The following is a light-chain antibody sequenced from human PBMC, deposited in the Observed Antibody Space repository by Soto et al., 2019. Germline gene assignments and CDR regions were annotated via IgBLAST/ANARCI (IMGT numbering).Light chain of an antibody. CDR3: FSSTSSGTYV. V-gene: IGLV2-14*01. J-gene: IGLJ1*01. Sequence: QSVLTQPASVSGSPGQSITISCTGTSSDVGNYKYVSWYQQHPGKAPKLMIYEVSNRPSGVSNRFSGSKSGNTASLTISGLQAEDETDYYCFSSTSSGTYVFGTGTKLTVL. CDR2: EVS. CDR1: SSDVGNYKY.